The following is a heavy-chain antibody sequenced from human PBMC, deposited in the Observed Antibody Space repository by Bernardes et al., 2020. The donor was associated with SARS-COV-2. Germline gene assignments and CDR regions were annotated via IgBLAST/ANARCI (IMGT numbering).Heavy chain of an antibody. CDR1: GFTFSSYE. J-gene: IGHJ6*02. V-gene: IGHV3-48*03. CDR2: ISSSGSTI. CDR3: ARDIVVVPAAAADAYYYGMDV. Sequence: GGSLRLSCAASGFTFSSYEMNWVRQAPGKGLEWVSYISSSGSTIYYADSVKGRFTISRDNAKNSLYLQMNSLRAEDTAVYYCARDIVVVPAAAADAYYYGMDVWGQGTTVTVSS. D-gene: IGHD2-2*01.